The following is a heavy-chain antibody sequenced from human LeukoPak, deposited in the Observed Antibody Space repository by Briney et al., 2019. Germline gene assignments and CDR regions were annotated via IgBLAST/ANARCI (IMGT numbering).Heavy chain of an antibody. CDR2: ISAYNGNT. Sequence: ASVKVSCKASGYPFTSYGISWVRQAPGQGLEWMGWISAYNGNTNYAQKLQGRVTMTTDTSTSTAYMELRSLRSDDTAVYYCARDVAFGGVITYFDYWGQGTLVTVSS. V-gene: IGHV1-18*01. D-gene: IGHD3-16*02. CDR1: GYPFTSYG. CDR3: ARDVAFGGVITYFDY. J-gene: IGHJ4*02.